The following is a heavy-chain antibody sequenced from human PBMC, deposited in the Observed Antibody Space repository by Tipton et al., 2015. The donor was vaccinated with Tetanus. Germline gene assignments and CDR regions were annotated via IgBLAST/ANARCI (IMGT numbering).Heavy chain of an antibody. CDR2: IYYSGST. D-gene: IGHD6-13*01. J-gene: IGHJ4*02. CDR1: GGSISSSSYF. Sequence: TLSLTCTVSGGSISSSSYFWGWIRQPPGRGLEWIGSIYYSGSTYYNPSLKSRVTISVDTSKNQSSLKLSSATAADTAVYYCARPGGSSWYTHYLDYWGQGTLVTVSS. CDR3: ARPGGSSWYTHYLDY. V-gene: IGHV4-39*01.